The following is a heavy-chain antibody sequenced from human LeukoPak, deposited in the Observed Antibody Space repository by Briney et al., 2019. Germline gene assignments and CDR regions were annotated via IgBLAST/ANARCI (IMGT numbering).Heavy chain of an antibody. V-gene: IGHV3-7*01. CDR2: IKHDESEK. Sequence: GGSLRLSCAASGFSFYSDWMDWVRQAPGKGLEWVANIKHDESEKNYLDSVKGRFTISRDNAQNSLYLQMNGLRVEDTAVYYCTRRLDDWGRGTLVTVSS. CDR3: TRRLDD. D-gene: IGHD3-16*01. J-gene: IGHJ4*02. CDR1: GFSFYSDW.